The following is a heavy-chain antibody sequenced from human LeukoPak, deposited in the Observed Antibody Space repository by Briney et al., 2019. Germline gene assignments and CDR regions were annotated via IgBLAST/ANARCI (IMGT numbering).Heavy chain of an antibody. V-gene: IGHV1-2*02. CDR2: INPNSGGT. J-gene: IGHJ4*02. CDR3: ARGGDIVVVPAAILGY. Sequence: GASVKVSCKASGYTFTGYHVHWVRQATGQGLEWMGWINPNSGGTNYAQKFQGRVTMTRDTSISTAYMELSRLRSDDTAVYYCARGGDIVVVPAAILGYWGQGTLVTVSS. D-gene: IGHD2-2*02. CDR1: GYTFTGYH.